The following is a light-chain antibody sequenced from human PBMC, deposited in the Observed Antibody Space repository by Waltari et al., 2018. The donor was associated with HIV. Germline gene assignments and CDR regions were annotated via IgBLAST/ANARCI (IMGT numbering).Light chain of an antibody. CDR2: VDT. CDR3: YSTDSSGNHRV. Sequence: SYELPQTPSVSVSPGQTARITCPGDALPKKYASWYQQKSGQAPVLVIYVDTKRPSVIPERFSGSSSGTMATLTISGAQVEDEADYYCYSTDSSGNHRVFGGGTKLTVL. J-gene: IGLJ3*02. V-gene: IGLV3-10*01. CDR1: ALPKKY.